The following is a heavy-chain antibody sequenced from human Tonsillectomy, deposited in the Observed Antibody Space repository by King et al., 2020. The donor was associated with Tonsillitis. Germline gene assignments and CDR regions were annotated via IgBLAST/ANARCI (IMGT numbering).Heavy chain of an antibody. CDR3: ARERGALDY. J-gene: IGHJ4*02. CDR1: GYTFISYG. Sequence: QLVQSGAEVQKAGASLKVSCKASGYTFISYGITWVRQAPGQGLQWMGWISAYNGKSNNAQTLQGRVTMTVDTSTNTAYMELRSLTSDDTAMYYCARERGALDYWGQGTLVTVSS. D-gene: IGHD1-26*01. CDR2: ISAYNGKS. V-gene: IGHV1-18*01.